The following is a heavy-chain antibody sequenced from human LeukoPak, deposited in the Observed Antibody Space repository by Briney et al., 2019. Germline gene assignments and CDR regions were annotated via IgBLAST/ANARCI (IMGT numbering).Heavy chain of an antibody. CDR3: AREGSMALMDYYYYMDV. CDR1: GGSISSYY. D-gene: IGHD2/OR15-2a*01. Sequence: SETLSLTCTVSGGSISSYYWSWIRQPAGKGLEWIGRIYTSGSTNYNPSLKSRVTMSVDTSKNQFSLKPSSVTAADTAVYYCAREGSMALMDYYYYMDVWGKGTTVTVSS. CDR2: IYTSGST. V-gene: IGHV4-4*07. J-gene: IGHJ6*03.